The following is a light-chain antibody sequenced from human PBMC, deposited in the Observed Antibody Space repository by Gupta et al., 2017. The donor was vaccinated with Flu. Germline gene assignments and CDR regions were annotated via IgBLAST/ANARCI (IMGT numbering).Light chain of an antibody. CDR3: QQSYSIPLT. CDR1: QSISSY. J-gene: IGKJ3*01. CDR2: AAS. Sequence: DIQMTQSPSSLSASVRDRVTITCRASQSISSYLNWYQQKPGKAPKLLIYAASSLQSGVPSRFSGSGSGTDFTLTISSLQPEDFATYYCQQSYSIPLTFGHGTKVDIK. V-gene: IGKV1-39*01.